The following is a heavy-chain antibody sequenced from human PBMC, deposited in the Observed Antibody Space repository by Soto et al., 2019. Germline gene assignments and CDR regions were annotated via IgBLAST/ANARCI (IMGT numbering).Heavy chain of an antibody. J-gene: IGHJ4*02. V-gene: IGHV1-2*02. CDR1: GYTFTGYY. D-gene: IGHD4-17*01. CDR3: ARDLLSGLRGRYYFDY. CDR2: INPNSGGT. Sequence: QVQLVQSGAEVKKPGASVKVSCKASGYTFTGYYMHWVRQAPGQGLEWMGWINPNSGGTNYAQKFQGRVTMTRDTSISTAYMELSRLRSDDTAVYYCARDLLSGLRGRYYFDYWGQGTLVTVSS.